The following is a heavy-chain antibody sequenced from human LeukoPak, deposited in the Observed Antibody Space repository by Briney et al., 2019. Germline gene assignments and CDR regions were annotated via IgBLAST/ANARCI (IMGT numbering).Heavy chain of an antibody. V-gene: IGHV1-18*01. J-gene: IGHJ4*02. CDR1: GYTFTSYG. CDR2: ISAYNGNT. D-gene: IGHD3-22*01. Sequence: VASVTVSCKASGYTFTSYGISWVRQAPGRGLEWMGWISAYNGNTNYAQKLQGRVTMTTDTSTSTAYMELRSLRSDDTAVYYCARDYRASGYYQYGYWGQGTLVTVSS. CDR3: ARDYRASGYYQYGY.